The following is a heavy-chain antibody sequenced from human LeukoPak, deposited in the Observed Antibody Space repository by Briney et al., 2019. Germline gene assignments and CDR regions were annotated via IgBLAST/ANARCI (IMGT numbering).Heavy chain of an antibody. J-gene: IGHJ5*02. Sequence: PSGTLSLTCAVSGGSISSSNWWSWVRQPPGKGLEWIGEIYHSGSTYYNPSLKSRVTISVDTSKNQFSLKLSSVIAADTAVYYCARDNDILTGYYRPYENWFDPWGQGTLVTVSS. CDR3: ARDNDILTGYYRPYENWFDP. CDR1: GGSISSSNW. D-gene: IGHD3-9*01. V-gene: IGHV4-4*02. CDR2: IYHSGST.